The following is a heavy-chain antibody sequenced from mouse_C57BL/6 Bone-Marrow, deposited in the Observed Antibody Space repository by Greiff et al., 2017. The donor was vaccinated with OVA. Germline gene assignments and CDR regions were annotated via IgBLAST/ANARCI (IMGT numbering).Heavy chain of an antibody. V-gene: IGHV6-3*01. CDR3: TRRLRYFDV. J-gene: IGHJ1*03. Sequence: EVMLVESGGGLVQPGGSMKLSCVASGFTFSNYWMNWVRQSPEKGLEWVAQIRLKSDNYATHYAESVKGRFTISRDDSKSSVYLQMNNLRAEDTGIYYCTRRLRYFDVWGTGTTVTVSS. CDR2: IRLKSDNYAT. CDR1: GFTFSNYW. D-gene: IGHD2-4*01.